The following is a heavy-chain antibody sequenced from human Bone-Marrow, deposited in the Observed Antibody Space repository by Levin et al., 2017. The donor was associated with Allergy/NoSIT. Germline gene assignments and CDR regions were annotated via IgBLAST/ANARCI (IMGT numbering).Heavy chain of an antibody. J-gene: IGHJ4*02. CDR2: IDLSDFYT. Sequence: GESLKISCKGSGYSFTSYWISWVRQMPGKGLEWMGRIDLSDFYTNYSPSFQGHVTISADKSISTAYPQWSSLKASDTAMYYCAVSVAWYGGGDLWGQGTLVTVSS. V-gene: IGHV5-10-1*01. D-gene: IGHD3-10*01. CDR3: AVSVAWYGGGDL. CDR1: GYSFTSYW.